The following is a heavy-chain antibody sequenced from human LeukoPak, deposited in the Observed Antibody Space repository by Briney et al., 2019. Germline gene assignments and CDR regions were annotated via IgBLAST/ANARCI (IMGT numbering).Heavy chain of an antibody. J-gene: IGHJ4*02. Sequence: SETLSLTCTVSGGSISSGGYYWSWIRQPPGKGLEWIGYIYHSGSTYYNPSLKSRVTISVDRSKNQFSLKLSSVTAADTAVYYCASGGYSSSYSLTFFDYWGQGTLVTVSS. CDR2: IYHSGST. V-gene: IGHV4-30-2*01. CDR3: ASGGYSSSYSLTFFDY. CDR1: GGSISSGGYY. D-gene: IGHD6-6*01.